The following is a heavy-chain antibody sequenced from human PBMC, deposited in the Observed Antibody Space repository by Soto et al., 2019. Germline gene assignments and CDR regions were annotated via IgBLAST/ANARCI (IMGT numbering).Heavy chain of an antibody. Sequence: GGSLRLSCGASGFTFSTYWMSWVRQAPGQGLEWVTNIKQDGSEKNYVDSVKGRFTISRDNAKNLLYLQMNSLRADDAALYYCARDGPWAFDIWGRGTLVTVSS. CDR2: IKQDGSEK. CDR3: ARDGPWAFDI. J-gene: IGHJ3*02. CDR1: GFTFSTYW. V-gene: IGHV3-7*01.